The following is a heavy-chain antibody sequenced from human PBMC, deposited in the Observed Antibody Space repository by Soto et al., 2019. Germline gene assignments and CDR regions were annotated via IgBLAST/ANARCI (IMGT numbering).Heavy chain of an antibody. CDR2: INDRGSI. CDR3: VRESHDILTGPPWVWYFDL. J-gene: IGHJ2*01. CDR1: GGSFSGYY. V-gene: IGHV4-34*01. D-gene: IGHD3-9*01. Sequence: QVQLQQWGAGPLRPLETLSLTCGVSGGSFSGYYWAWIRQSPGKGLEWIGEINDRGSINYNPSLKSRVSFSVDTSKNHYSLNLRSVTAADTAVYYCVRESHDILTGPPWVWYFDLWGRGTLVTVSS.